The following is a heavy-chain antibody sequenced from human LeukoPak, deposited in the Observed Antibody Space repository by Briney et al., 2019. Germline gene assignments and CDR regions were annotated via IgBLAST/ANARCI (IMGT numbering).Heavy chain of an antibody. V-gene: IGHV4-38-2*01. CDR1: GYSISSGYY. Sequence: PSETLSLTCAVSGYSISSGYYWGWIRQPPGKGLELIVSIYHSGSTYYNPSLKSRVTISVDTSKNQFSLKLSSVTAADTAVYYCARHELDTARTNWFDPWGQGTLVTVSS. CDR2: IYHSGST. CDR3: ARHELDTARTNWFDP. D-gene: IGHD5-18*01. J-gene: IGHJ5*02.